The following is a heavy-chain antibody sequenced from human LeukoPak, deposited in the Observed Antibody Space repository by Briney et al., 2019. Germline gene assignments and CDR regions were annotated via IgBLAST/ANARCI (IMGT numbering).Heavy chain of an antibody. D-gene: IGHD2-15*01. Sequence: GGSLRLSCAASGFTFSSYWMSWVRQAPGKGLEWVANIKQDGSEKYYVDSVKGRFTISRGNAKNSLYLQMNSLRAEDTAVYYCARDMGPLLAYFDLWGRGTLVTVXS. CDR3: ARDMGPLLAYFDL. CDR1: GFTFSSYW. V-gene: IGHV3-7*01. J-gene: IGHJ2*01. CDR2: IKQDGSEK.